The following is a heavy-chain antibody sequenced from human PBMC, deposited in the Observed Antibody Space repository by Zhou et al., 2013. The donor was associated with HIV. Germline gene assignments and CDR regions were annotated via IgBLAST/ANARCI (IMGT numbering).Heavy chain of an antibody. CDR3: ARDAARNWKRALDV. CDR2: IHPGSGTT. CDR1: GYTFTGYY. D-gene: IGHD1-20*01. Sequence: QVQLVQSESDVKKPGAPVELSCKASGYTFTGYYVYWVRQAPRQGLEWMGQIHPGSGTTTYAQKFQGRVTLTTDTSTSTAFMEVKSLRPDDTAVFFCARDAARNWKRALDVWGQGTRVTVSS. J-gene: IGHJ3*01. V-gene: IGHV1-46*01.